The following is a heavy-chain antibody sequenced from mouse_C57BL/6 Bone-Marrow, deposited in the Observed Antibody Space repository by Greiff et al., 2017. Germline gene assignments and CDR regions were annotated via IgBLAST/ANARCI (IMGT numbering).Heavy chain of an antibody. CDR1: GFNFKNTY. V-gene: IGHV14-3*01. CDR3: AMWLPSYWYFDV. J-gene: IGHJ1*03. CDR2: IDPANGNT. Sequence: VQLQQSVAELVRPGASVKLSCTASGFNFKNTYMHWVKQRPEQGLEWIGRIDPANGNTKYAPKFQGKATITADPSSTTAYLQLSSLTSEDTAFYYCAMWLPSYWYFDVWGTGTTVTVSS. D-gene: IGHD2-2*01.